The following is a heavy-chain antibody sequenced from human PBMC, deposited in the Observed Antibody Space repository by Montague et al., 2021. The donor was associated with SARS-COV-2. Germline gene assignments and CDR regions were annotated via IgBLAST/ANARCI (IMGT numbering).Heavy chain of an antibody. CDR1: GFTFSSYA. D-gene: IGHD3-3*01. V-gene: IGHV3-64*01. Sequence: RSLSLAASGFTFSSYAMHWVRQAPGKGLEYVSAISSNGGSTYYANSVKGRFTISRDNSKNTLYLQMGSLRAEDMAVYYCARDGSGFWSGFHYYYYMDVWGKGTTVTVSS. CDR2: ISSNGGST. CDR3: ARDGSGFWSGFHYYYYMDV. J-gene: IGHJ6*03.